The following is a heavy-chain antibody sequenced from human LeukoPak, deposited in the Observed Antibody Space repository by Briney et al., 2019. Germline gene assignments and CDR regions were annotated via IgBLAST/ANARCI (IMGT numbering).Heavy chain of an antibody. CDR2: VNNDGSAT. CDR3: TSFFETN. V-gene: IGHV3-74*01. CDR1: GFTVDSNY. J-gene: IGHJ4*02. Sequence: GGSLRLSCAASGFTVDSNYLSWVRQAPGKGLVWVSHVNNDGSATSYADSVKGRFTISRDSAKNTVYLHMNSLRVEDTAVYYCTSFFETNWGQGTLVTVSS. D-gene: IGHD2/OR15-2a*01.